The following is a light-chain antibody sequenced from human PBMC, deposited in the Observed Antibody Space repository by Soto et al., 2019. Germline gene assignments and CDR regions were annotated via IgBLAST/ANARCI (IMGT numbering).Light chain of an antibody. CDR2: GAS. J-gene: IGKJ2*01. V-gene: IGKV3-15*01. CDR1: QSVSNK. CDR3: LLYNDWPRT. Sequence: EIVMTQSPGTLSVSPGERATLSCRASQSVSNKLAWYHQKPGQAPTFLIYGASTRATGIPARFSGSGSGTEFTLSISSLHSEHFAVYYCLLYNDWPRTFGQGTKLEIK.